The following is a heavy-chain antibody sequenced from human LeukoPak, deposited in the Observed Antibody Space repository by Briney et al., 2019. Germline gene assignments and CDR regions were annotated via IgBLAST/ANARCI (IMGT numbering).Heavy chain of an antibody. CDR2: IPYDGSNK. Sequence: GRSLRLSCAASGFTFSSYAMHWVRQAPGKGLEWVAVIPYDGSNKYYTESVKGRFTISRDNSKNTLCLQMNSLRAEDTAVYYCASGLELDYWGQGTLVTVSS. J-gene: IGHJ4*02. CDR1: GFTFSSYA. CDR3: ASGLELDY. V-gene: IGHV3-30-3*01.